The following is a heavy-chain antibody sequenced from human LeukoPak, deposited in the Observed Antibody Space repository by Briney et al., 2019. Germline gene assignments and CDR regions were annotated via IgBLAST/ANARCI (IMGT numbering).Heavy chain of an antibody. CDR3: ARARKDYGGNSSAFDI. Sequence: ASVKVSCKASGYTFTVYYMHWVRQAPGQGLEWMGWINPNSGGTNYAQKFQGRVTMTRDTSISTAYMELSRLRSDDTAVYYCARARKDYGGNSSAFDIWGQGTMVTVSS. CDR1: GYTFTVYY. J-gene: IGHJ3*02. CDR2: INPNSGGT. D-gene: IGHD4-23*01. V-gene: IGHV1-2*02.